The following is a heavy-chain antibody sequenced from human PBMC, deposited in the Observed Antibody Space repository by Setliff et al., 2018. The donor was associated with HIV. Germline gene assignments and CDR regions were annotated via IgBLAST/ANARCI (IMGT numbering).Heavy chain of an antibody. J-gene: IGHJ4*02. D-gene: IGHD3-9*01. Sequence: ASVKVSCKASGYTFTSYYMHWVRQAPGQGLEWMGIINPSGGSTSYAQKFQGRVTMTRDTSTSTVYMELSSLRSEDTAVYYCARAGVYDILTGYYYFDYWGQGTLVTVS. CDR3: ARAGVYDILTGYYYFDY. CDR1: GYTFTSYY. CDR2: INPSGGST. V-gene: IGHV1-46*01.